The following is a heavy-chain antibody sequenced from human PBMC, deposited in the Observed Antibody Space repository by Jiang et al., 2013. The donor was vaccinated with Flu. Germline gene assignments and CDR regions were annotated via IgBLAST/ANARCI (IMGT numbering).Heavy chain of an antibody. V-gene: IGHV1-8*01. Sequence: SGAEVKKPGASVKVSCKASGYTFTSYDINWVRQATGQGLEWVGWMSPNSGNTGYAQKFQGRVTMTRSTSMSTAYMELSSLRSEDTAVYYCARDYGGSSGWFDPWGQGTLVTVSS. CDR2: MSPNSGNT. J-gene: IGHJ5*02. CDR1: GYTFTSYD. CDR3: ARDYGGSSGWFDP. D-gene: IGHD4-23*01.